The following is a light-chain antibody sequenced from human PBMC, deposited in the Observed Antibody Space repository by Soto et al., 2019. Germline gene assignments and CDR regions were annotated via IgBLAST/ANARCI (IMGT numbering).Light chain of an antibody. CDR2: AAS. CDR1: QSVSSSQ. Sequence: EIVLTQSPGTLSLSPGERATLSCRASQSVSSSQLAWYQQKPGQAPRLLISAASSTVTGIPDRFSGSGSGTDVTLTISRLEPEDFAVYYCQHYGSSPPFTFGPGTKVDIK. V-gene: IGKV3-20*01. CDR3: QHYGSSPPFT. J-gene: IGKJ3*01.